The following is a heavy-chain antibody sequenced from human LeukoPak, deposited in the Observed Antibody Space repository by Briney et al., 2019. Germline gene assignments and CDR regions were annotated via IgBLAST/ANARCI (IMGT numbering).Heavy chain of an antibody. CDR1: GYTFTGYY. CDR3: ARASWFGELSDAFDI. Sequence: ASVKVSCKASGYTFTGYYMHWVRQAPGQGLEWMGWINPNSGGTNYAQKFQGRVTMTRDTSITTAYMELSRLRSDDTAVYYWARASWFGELSDAFDIWGQGTMVTVSS. D-gene: IGHD3-10*01. V-gene: IGHV1-2*02. J-gene: IGHJ3*02. CDR2: INPNSGGT.